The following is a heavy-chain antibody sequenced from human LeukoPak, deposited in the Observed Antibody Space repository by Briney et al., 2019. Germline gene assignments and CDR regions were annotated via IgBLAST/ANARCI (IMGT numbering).Heavy chain of an antibody. D-gene: IGHD3-10*01. CDR2: IYYSGST. J-gene: IGHJ6*03. CDR3: ARTGGGVRGVIQYSYYMDV. V-gene: IGHV4-39*07. Sequence: MPSETLSLTCTVSGGSISSSSYYWGWIRQPPGKGLEWIGSIYYSGSTYYNPSLKSRVTISVDTSKNQFSLKLSSVTAADTAVYYCARTGGGVRGVIQYSYYMDVWGKGTTVTVSS. CDR1: GGSISSSSYY.